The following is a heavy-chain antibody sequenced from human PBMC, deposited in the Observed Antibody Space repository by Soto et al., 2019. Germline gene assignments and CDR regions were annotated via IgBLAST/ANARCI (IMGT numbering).Heavy chain of an antibody. CDR2: IYYSGST. J-gene: IGHJ4*02. Sequence: PSETLSLTGTVSGGAMSSGGFHWSWIRQRPGKGLEWIGYIYYSGSTYDNPSLESRVTISVDTSKTQFSLKLSSVTAADTAVSYCARGVSRWTYYFDHWRQGTLVTVSS. CDR3: ARGVSRWTYYFDH. CDR1: GGAMSSGGFH. V-gene: IGHV4-31*03. D-gene: IGHD6-13*01.